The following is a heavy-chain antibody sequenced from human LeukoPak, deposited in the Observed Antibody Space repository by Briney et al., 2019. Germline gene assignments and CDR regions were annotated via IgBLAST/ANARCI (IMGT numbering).Heavy chain of an antibody. CDR3: ANWGGAAAGTAFDY. V-gene: IGHV3-74*01. Sequence: GGSLRLSCAASGFTFSSYWMHWVRQAPGKGLVWVSRINSDGSSTADSVKGRFTISRDNAKSTLYLQMNSLRVEDTAVYYCANWGGAAAGTAFDYWGQGTLVTVSS. J-gene: IGHJ4*02. D-gene: IGHD6-13*01. CDR1: GFTFSSYW. CDR2: INSDGSST.